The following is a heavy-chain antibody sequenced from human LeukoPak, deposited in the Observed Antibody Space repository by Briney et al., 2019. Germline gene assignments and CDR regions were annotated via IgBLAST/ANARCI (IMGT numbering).Heavy chain of an antibody. CDR2: INPNGGGT. CDR1: GYTFTGYY. J-gene: IGHJ4*02. CDR3: ARVSSSGDYYDN. Sequence: ASVKVSCKASGYTFTGYYMHWVRQAPGQGLEWMGWINPNGGGTNYAQKFQGRVTMTTDTSISTACMELGGLRYDDTAVYYCARVSSSGDYYDNWGQGTLVTVSS. V-gene: IGHV1-2*02. D-gene: IGHD3-10*01.